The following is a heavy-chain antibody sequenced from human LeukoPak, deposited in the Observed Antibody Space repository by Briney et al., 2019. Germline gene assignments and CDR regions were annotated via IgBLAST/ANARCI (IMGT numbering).Heavy chain of an antibody. D-gene: IGHD3-10*01. J-gene: IGHJ5*02. CDR2: HSRYDDK. CDR3: AHRPVNYYGSGSPGAWFDP. CDR1: GFSLSTRGVG. Sequence: SGPTLVKPTQPLTLTCTFSGFSLSTRGVGVGWIRQPPGKALEWLALHSRYDDKRYISSLKSRLSITKDTSKNQMVLIMTNMVPVDAATYYCAHRPVNYYGSGSPGAWFDPWGQGTLVTVSS. V-gene: IGHV2-5*01.